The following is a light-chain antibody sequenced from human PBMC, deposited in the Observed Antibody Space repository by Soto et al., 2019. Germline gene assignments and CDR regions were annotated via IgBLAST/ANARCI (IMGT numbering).Light chain of an antibody. V-gene: IGLV6-57*04. CDR2: EDN. CDR1: SGTIASNY. CDR3: QSYDSSTVV. Sequence: NFMLNQPHSVSESPGKTVTISCTSSSGTIASNYVQWYQQRPGSAPTTVIYEDNQRPSGVPDRFSGSTDGSSNSASLTISGLQTEDEADYYCQSYDSSTVVFGGGTKLTVL. J-gene: IGLJ2*01.